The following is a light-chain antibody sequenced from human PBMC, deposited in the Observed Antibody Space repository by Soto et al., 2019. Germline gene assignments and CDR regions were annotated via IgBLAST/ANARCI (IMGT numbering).Light chain of an antibody. CDR1: QSISSY. V-gene: IGKV1-39*01. CDR3: QQSYSTPLT. J-gene: IGKJ4*01. Sequence: DIQMTQSPSSLSASVGDRVTITCRASQSISSYLNWYRQKPGKAPKLLLYAASSLQSGVPSRFSGSGSGTDFTLTISSLQPEDFATYYCQQSYSTPLTFGGGTKVDI. CDR2: AAS.